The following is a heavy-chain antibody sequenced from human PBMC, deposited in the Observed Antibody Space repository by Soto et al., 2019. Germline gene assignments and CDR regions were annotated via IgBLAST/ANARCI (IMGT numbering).Heavy chain of an antibody. Sequence: PSETLSLTCTVSGGSISSYYWSWIRQPPGKGLEWIGYIYYSGSTNYNPSLKSRVTISVDTSKNQFSLKLSSVTAADTAVYYCAREGSYSSSRIFDYWGQGTLLTVSS. CDR2: IYYSGST. CDR3: AREGSYSSSRIFDY. J-gene: IGHJ4*02. V-gene: IGHV4-59*01. CDR1: GGSISSYY. D-gene: IGHD6-13*01.